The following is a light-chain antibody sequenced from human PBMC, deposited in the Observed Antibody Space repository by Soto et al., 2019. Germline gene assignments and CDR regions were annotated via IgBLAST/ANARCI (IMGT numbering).Light chain of an antibody. J-gene: IGKJ1*01. CDR1: QSVSSY. CDR2: GAS. CDR3: QQRSNWPPT. Sequence: EIVLTQSPATLSLSPGERATLSCRASQSVSSYLAWYQQKPGQAPRLLIYGASNRATGIPARFSGSGSGTDFTLSIISLEPEDFAVYYCQQRSNWPPTFGQGTKVDIK. V-gene: IGKV3-11*01.